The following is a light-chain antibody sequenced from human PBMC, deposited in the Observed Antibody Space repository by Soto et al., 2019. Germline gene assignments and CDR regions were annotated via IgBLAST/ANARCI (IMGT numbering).Light chain of an antibody. J-gene: IGLJ1*01. CDR1: SSDVGGYNY. Sequence: QSVLTQPASVSGSPGQSITISCTGTSSDVGGYNYVSCYQHHPGKAPKLIIYDVTNRPSGVSDPFSGSKSGNTASLTISGLQPEDEADYYCSSYTTSNTRQIVFGTGTKVTVL. V-gene: IGLV2-14*03. CDR3: SSYTTSNTRQIV. CDR2: DVT.